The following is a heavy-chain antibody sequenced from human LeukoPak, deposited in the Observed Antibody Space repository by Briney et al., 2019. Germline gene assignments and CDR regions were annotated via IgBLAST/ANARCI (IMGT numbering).Heavy chain of an antibody. CDR3: ARGLGGGWFGELNWFDP. V-gene: IGHV4-59*08. CDR1: GGSISSYY. CDR2: IYYSGST. Sequence: EPSETLSLTCTVSGGSISSYYWSWIRQPPGKGLEWIGYIYYSGSTNYNPSLKSRVTISVDTSKNQFSLKLSSVTAADTAVYYCARGLGGGWFGELNWFDPWGQGTLVTVSS. J-gene: IGHJ5*02. D-gene: IGHD3-10*01.